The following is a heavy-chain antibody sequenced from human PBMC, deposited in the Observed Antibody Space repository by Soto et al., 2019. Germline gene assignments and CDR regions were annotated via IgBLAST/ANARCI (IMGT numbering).Heavy chain of an antibody. CDR2: ISYDGSNK. CDR3: AREELGDSSGYYHNWFDP. J-gene: IGHJ5*02. D-gene: IGHD3-22*01. CDR1: GFTFSSYA. Sequence: VQLVESGGGVVQPGRSLRLSCAASGFTFSSYAMHWVRQAPGKGLEWVAVISYDGSNKYYADSVKGRFTISRDNSKNTLYLQMNSLRAEETAVYYCAREELGDSSGYYHNWFDPWGQGTLVTVSS. V-gene: IGHV3-30-3*01.